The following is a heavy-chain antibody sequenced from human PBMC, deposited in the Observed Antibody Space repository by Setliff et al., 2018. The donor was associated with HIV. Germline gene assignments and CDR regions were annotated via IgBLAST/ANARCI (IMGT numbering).Heavy chain of an antibody. Sequence: PSETLSLTCAVYGGSFSGYYWSGIRQPPGKGLEWIGEINHSGSTNYHPSLKSRVTISVDTSKNQFSLKLRSVTAAETAVYSCARIPRDGSGLSYYYSYYMDVWGKGTTVTVSS. CDR1: GGSFSGYY. V-gene: IGHV4-34*01. D-gene: IGHD3-10*01. J-gene: IGHJ6*03. CDR2: INHSGST. CDR3: ARIPRDGSGLSYYYSYYMDV.